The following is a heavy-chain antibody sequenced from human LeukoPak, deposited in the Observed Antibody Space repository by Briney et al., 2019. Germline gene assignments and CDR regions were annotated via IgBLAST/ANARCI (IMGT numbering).Heavy chain of an antibody. CDR2: VSGSDGTT. CDR3: AKLWEPH. D-gene: IGHD1-14*01. V-gene: IGHV3-23*01. J-gene: IGHJ4*02. CDR1: GFTLSNYG. Sequence: GGSLRLSCTASGFTLSNYGVSWVRQAPGKGLEWVSSVSGSDGTTYYADSVKGRFTISRDNSKNTLYLQMNSLRAEDTAVYYCAKLWEPHWGQGTLVTVSS.